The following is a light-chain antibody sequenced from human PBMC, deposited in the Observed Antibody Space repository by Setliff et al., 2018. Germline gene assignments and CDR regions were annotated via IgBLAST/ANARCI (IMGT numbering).Light chain of an antibody. V-gene: IGLV2-14*03. CDR1: SSDIGGYNY. CDR3: SSYEGSNNYV. J-gene: IGLJ1*01. Sequence: QSALAQPASVSGSPGQSITISCTGPSSDIGGYNYVSWYQQYPGKAPQLIIYGVSKRPSGVSDRFSGSKSGNTASLTISGLQVEDEADYYCSSYEGSNNYVFGTGTKATVL. CDR2: GVS.